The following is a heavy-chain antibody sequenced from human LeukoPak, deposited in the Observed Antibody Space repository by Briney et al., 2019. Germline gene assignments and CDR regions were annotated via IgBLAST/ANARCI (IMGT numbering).Heavy chain of an antibody. V-gene: IGHV4-4*02. CDR3: ARDHHGSGNPNWFDP. J-gene: IGHJ5*02. D-gene: IGHD3-10*01. CDR1: GGSLSSSNW. CDR2: IYHSGST. Sequence: PSGTLSLTCAVSGGSLSSSNWWSWVRQPPGKGLEWIGEIYHSGSTNYNRSLKSRVTISVDKSKNQFSLKLSSVTAADTAVYYCARDHHGSGNPNWFDPWGQGTLVTVSS.